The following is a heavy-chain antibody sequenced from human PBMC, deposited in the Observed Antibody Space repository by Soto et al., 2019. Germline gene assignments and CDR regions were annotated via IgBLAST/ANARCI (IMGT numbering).Heavy chain of an antibody. J-gene: IGHJ5*02. CDR3: ARDLSGSETWLDP. Sequence: SVKVSCKASGGTFSSYAISWVRQAPGQGLEWMGGIIPIFGTANYAQKFQGRVTITADESTSTAYMELSSLRSEDTAVYYCARDLSGSETWLDPWGQGPLVTVSS. V-gene: IGHV1-69*13. CDR1: GGTFSSYA. D-gene: IGHD3-10*01. CDR2: IIPIFGTA.